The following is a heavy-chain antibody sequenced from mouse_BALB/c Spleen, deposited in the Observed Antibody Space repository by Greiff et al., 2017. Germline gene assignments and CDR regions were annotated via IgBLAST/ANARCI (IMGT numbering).Heavy chain of an antibody. Sequence: EVQRVESGGGLVQPGGSRKLSCAASGFTFSSFGMHWVRQAPEKGLEWVAYISSGSSTIYYADTVKGRFTISRDNPKNTLFLQMTSLRSEDTAMYYCARSGDYDDYFDYWGQGTTLTVSS. D-gene: IGHD2-4*01. V-gene: IGHV5-17*02. CDR1: GFTFSSFG. CDR2: ISSGSSTI. J-gene: IGHJ2*01. CDR3: ARSGDYDDYFDY.